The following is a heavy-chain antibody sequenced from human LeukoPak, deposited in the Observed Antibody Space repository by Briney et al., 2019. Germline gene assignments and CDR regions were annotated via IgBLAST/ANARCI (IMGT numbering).Heavy chain of an antibody. CDR2: INPNSGGT. D-gene: IGHD1-26*01. Sequence: ASVKVSCKASGYTFTSYGISWVQQAPGQGLEWMGWINPNSGGTNYAQKFQGRVTMTRDTSISTAYMELSRLRSDDTAVYYCAREQGADNAFDIWGQGTMVTVSS. CDR3: AREQGADNAFDI. CDR1: GYTFTSYG. J-gene: IGHJ3*02. V-gene: IGHV1-2*02.